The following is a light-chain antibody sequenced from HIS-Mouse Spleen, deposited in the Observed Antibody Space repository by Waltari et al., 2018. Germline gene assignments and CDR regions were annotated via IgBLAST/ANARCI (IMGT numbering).Light chain of an antibody. CDR3: SSYTSSSTLVV. CDR2: DVS. V-gene: IGLV2-14*03. J-gene: IGLJ2*01. Sequence: QSALTQPASVSGSPGQSITISCTGTSSDVVGYNSVSWSQQNPGKAPQLMIYDVSNRPSGVSNRFSGSKSGNTASLTISGLQAEDEADYYCSSYTSSSTLVVFGGGTKLTVL. CDR1: SSDVVGYNS.